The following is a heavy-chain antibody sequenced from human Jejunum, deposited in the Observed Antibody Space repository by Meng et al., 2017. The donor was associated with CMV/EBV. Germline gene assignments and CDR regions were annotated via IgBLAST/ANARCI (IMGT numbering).Heavy chain of an antibody. CDR1: TFHTYT. D-gene: IGHD1-1*01. V-gene: IGHV1-69*02. Sequence: TFHTYTFNWVRQAPGQGLEWMGRVIPILNMADSAQNFQGRVTIIADRSTSTVYLELTSLRSDDTAVYYCATSTATTSNYRRVWNLWGQGTEVTVSS. J-gene: IGHJ4*02. CDR2: VIPILNMA. CDR3: ATSTATTSNYRRVWNL.